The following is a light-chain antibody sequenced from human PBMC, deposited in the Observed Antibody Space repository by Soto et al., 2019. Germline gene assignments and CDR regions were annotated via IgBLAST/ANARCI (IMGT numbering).Light chain of an antibody. V-gene: IGLV1-51*01. CDR1: SSNMGNNY. CDR2: DNN. CDR3: ATWDGSLPAEV. Sequence: QSVLTQPPSVSAAPGQKVTISCSGSSSNMGNNYVSWYQQLPGTAPKLLIYDNNKRPSGIPDRFSGSKSGTSGTLDITGLQTGDEADYYCATWDGSLPAEVFGGGTKLTVL. J-gene: IGLJ2*01.